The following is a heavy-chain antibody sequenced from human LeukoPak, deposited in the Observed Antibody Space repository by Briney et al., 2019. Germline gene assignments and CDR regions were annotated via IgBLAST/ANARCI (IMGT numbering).Heavy chain of an antibody. CDR2: IKQDGSEK. CDR1: GFTFSSYW. V-gene: IGHV3-7*05. Sequence: GGSLRLSCAASGFTFSSYWMSWVRQAPGKGLEWVANIKQDGSEKYYVDSVKGRFTISRDNAKNSLYLQMNSLRAEDTAVYYCARGDLYGSGSPELYFDCWGQGTLVTVSS. D-gene: IGHD3-10*01. CDR3: ARGDLYGSGSPELYFDC. J-gene: IGHJ4*02.